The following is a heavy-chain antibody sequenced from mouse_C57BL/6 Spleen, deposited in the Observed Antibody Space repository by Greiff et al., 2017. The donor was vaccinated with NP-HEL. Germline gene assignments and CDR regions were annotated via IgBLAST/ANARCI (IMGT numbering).Heavy chain of an antibody. CDR2: ISSGGDYI. CDR1: GFTFSSYA. J-gene: IGHJ3*01. Sequence: EVMLVESGEGLVKPGGSLKLSCAASGFTFSSYAMSWVRQTPEKRLEWVAYISSGGDYIYYADTVKGRFTISRDNARNTLYLQMSSLKSEDTAMYYCTRGIYYDYDDWFAYWGQGTLVTVSA. V-gene: IGHV5-9-1*02. CDR3: TRGIYYDYDDWFAY. D-gene: IGHD2-4*01.